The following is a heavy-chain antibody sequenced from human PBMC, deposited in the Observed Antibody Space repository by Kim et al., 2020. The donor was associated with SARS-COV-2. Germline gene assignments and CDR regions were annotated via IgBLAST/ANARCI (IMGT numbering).Heavy chain of an antibody. CDR3: AREGSGYYYLKNWYFDL. CDR2: IYYSGST. V-gene: IGHV4-59*01. J-gene: IGHJ2*01. CDR1: GGSISSYY. D-gene: IGHD3-22*01. Sequence: SETLSLTCTVSGGSISSYYWSWIRQPPGKGLEWIGYIYYSGSTNYNPSLKSLVTISVDTSKNQFSLKLSSVTAADTAVYYCAREGSGYYYLKNWYFDLWGRGTLVTVSS.